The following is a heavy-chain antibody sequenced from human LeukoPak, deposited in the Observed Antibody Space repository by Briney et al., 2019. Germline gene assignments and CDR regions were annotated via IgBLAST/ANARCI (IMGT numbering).Heavy chain of an antibody. CDR2: IYHSGST. CDR3: ARGATTAGLRFDF. CDR1: GYSISSGYY. J-gene: IGHJ4*02. V-gene: IGHV4-38-2*02. Sequence: PSETLSLTCTVSGYSISSGYYWGWIRQPPGKGLEWIGSIYHSGSTYYNPSLKSRVTISVDTSKNQFSLKLSSVTAADTAVYYCARGATTAGLRFDFWGQGTLVTVSS. D-gene: IGHD6-13*01.